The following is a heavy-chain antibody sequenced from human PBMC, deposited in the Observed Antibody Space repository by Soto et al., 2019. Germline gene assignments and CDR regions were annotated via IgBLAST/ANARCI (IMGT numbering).Heavy chain of an antibody. V-gene: IGHV1-18*01. CDR2: ISAYNGNT. D-gene: IGHD1-7*01. J-gene: IGHJ4*02. Sequence: ASGEGYTCRSISWARQDPGQGLEWMGWISAYNGNTNYAQKLQGRVTMTTDTSTSTAYMELRSLRSDDTAVYYCARADNWNYYPFIPWGQGTLVTVS. CDR3: ARADNWNYYPFIP. CDR1: GEGYTCRS.